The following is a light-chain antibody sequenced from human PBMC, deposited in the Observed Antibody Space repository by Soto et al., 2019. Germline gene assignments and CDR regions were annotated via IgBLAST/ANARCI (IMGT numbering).Light chain of an antibody. Sequence: DIQMTQPPSTLSASVGDRVTITCRASQSIRSWLAWYQQKPGKAPKLLIYGASRRATGFPARFSGSGSGTDFTLTISSLQSEDFAVYYCQQYDNWPRTFGQGTKVDIK. V-gene: IGKV1-5*01. CDR2: GAS. CDR3: QQYDNWPRT. CDR1: QSIRSW. J-gene: IGKJ1*01.